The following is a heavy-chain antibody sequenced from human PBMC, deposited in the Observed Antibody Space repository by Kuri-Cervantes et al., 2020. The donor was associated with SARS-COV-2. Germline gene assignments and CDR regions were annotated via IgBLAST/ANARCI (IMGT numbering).Heavy chain of an antibody. Sequence: ASVKVSCKTSGYTFTSYGISWVRQAPGQRLEWMGWINAGNGNTKYSQKFQGRVTITRDTSASTAYMELSSLRSEDTAVYYCARSWWELLAGRGYYYYGMDVWGQGTTVTVSS. V-gene: IGHV1-18*01. CDR1: GYTFTSYG. J-gene: IGHJ6*02. CDR2: INAGNGNT. D-gene: IGHD1-26*01. CDR3: ARSWWELLAGRGYYYYGMDV.